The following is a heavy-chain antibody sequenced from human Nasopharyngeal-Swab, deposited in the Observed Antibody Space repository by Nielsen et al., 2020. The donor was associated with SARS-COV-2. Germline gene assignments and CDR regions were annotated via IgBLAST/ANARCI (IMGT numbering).Heavy chain of an antibody. CDR1: GDSISSSTTY. Sequence: SETLSLTCTVSGDSISSSTTYWVWLRQPPGKGLEWIGSFYYSGTTYYNPSLKSRVTISVDTSKNQFSLKLSSVTAADTAVYYCGGDSSSGWYDYWGQGTLVTVSS. V-gene: IGHV4-39*01. J-gene: IGHJ4*02. CDR3: GGDSSSGWYDY. CDR2: FYYSGTT. D-gene: IGHD6-19*01.